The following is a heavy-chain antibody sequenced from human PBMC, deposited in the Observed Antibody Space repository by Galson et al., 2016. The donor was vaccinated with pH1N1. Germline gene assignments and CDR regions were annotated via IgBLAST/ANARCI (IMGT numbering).Heavy chain of an antibody. CDR3: TREGGTTGGAFEI. D-gene: IGHD1-1*01. J-gene: IGHJ3*02. V-gene: IGHV3-15*01. CDR2: IKSKSDGGTT. Sequence: SLRLSCAASGFTFSNAWMSWVRQTPGKGLEWVGRIKSKSDGGTTHYAAPVKDRFIISRDDSKNTLYLQMNSLKTEDTAVYYYTREGGTTGGAFEIWGQGTMVTVSS. CDR1: GFTFSNAW.